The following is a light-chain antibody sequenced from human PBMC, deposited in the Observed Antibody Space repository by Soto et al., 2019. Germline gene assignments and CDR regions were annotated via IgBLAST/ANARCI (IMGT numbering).Light chain of an antibody. J-gene: IGKJ5*01. V-gene: IGKV3-20*01. Sequence: EIVLTQSPGTLSLSPGERATLSCRASQSVRSSHLAWYQQKPGQAPRVLIYGASSRATGTPDRFSGSGSGTDFTLTVSRLEPEDFAEYYCQQYGSPPTFGQGTRLEIK. CDR1: QSVRSSH. CDR2: GAS. CDR3: QQYGSPPT.